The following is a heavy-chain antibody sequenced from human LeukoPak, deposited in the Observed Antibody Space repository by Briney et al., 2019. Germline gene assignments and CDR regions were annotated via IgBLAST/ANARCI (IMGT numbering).Heavy chain of an antibody. Sequence: ASVKVSCKASGYTFTGYGISWVRQAPGQGLEWMGWISAYNGNTNYAQKLQGRVTMTTDTSTSTAYMELRSLRSDDTAVYYCARDLVVVARFNWFDPWGQGTLVTVSS. J-gene: IGHJ5*02. CDR1: GYTFTGYG. V-gene: IGHV1-18*01. CDR3: ARDLVVVARFNWFDP. D-gene: IGHD2-15*01. CDR2: ISAYNGNT.